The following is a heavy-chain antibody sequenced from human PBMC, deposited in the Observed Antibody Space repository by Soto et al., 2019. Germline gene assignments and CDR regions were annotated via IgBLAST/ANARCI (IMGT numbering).Heavy chain of an antibody. D-gene: IGHD6-13*01. CDR2: IYYSGST. J-gene: IGHJ4*02. CDR1: GGSISSGGYY. CDR3: ARFAKEENPKVGSWYYFDY. Sequence: PSETLSLTCTVSGGSISSGGYYWSWIRQHPGKGLEWIGNIYYSGSTYYNPSLESRVTISVDTSKNQFSLKLSSVTAADTAVYYCARFAKEENPKVGSWYYFDYWGQGTRVTVSS. V-gene: IGHV4-31*03.